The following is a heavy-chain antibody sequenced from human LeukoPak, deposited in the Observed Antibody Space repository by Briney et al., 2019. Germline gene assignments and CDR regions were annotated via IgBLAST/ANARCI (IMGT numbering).Heavy chain of an antibody. D-gene: IGHD5-18*01. CDR1: GFTFSNCG. CDR2: VTDDGTTT. V-gene: IGHV3-23*01. J-gene: IGHJ4*02. Sequence: GGSLRLSCAASGFTFSNCGMSWVRQPPGEGLEWVSAVTDDGTTTYYADSVKGRFTISRDNSKNTVYLQMNYLTADDTARYYCVKEERGYSYGDYWGQGTLVTVSS. CDR3: VKEERGYSYGDY.